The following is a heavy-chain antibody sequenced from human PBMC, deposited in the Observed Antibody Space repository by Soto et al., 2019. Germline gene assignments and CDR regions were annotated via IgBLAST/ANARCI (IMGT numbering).Heavy chain of an antibody. Sequence: SVKVSCKASGGTFSSYAISWVRQAPGQGLEWMGGIIPIFGTANYAQKFQGRVTITADESTSTAYMELSSLRSEDTAVYYCATNSGGGSGSYELYYYYGMDVWGQGTTVTVSS. J-gene: IGHJ6*02. V-gene: IGHV1-69*13. CDR2: IIPIFGTA. D-gene: IGHD3-10*01. CDR1: GGTFSSYA. CDR3: ATNSGGGSGSYELYYYYGMDV.